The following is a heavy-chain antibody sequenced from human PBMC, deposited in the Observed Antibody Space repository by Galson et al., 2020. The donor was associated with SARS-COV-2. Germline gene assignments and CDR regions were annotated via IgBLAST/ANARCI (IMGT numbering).Heavy chain of an antibody. CDR1: GYSISSGYY. CDR3: ARDRVEYYYDSSGSRPMDY. J-gene: IGHJ4*02. Sequence: ASETLSLTCAVSGYSISSGYYWGWIRQPPGKGLEWIGSIYHSGSTYYNPSLKSRVTISVDTSKNQFSLKLSSVTAADTAVYYCARDRVEYYYDSSGSRPMDYWGQGTLVTVSS. D-gene: IGHD3-22*01. CDR2: IYHSGST. V-gene: IGHV4-38-2*02.